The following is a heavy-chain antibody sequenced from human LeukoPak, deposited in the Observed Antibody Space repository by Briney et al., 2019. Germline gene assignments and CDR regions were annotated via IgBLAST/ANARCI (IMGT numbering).Heavy chain of an antibody. CDR2: INAGNGNT. Sequence: ASVKVSCKASGYTFTSYGISWVRQAPGQGLEWMGWINAGNGNTKYSQKLQGRVTITRDTSASTAYMELSSLRSEDTAVYYCARGEAYYDILTGYQQRYYYGMDVWGQGTTVTVSS. CDR1: GYTFTSYG. J-gene: IGHJ6*02. V-gene: IGHV1-18*01. CDR3: ARGEAYYDILTGYQQRYYYGMDV. D-gene: IGHD3-9*01.